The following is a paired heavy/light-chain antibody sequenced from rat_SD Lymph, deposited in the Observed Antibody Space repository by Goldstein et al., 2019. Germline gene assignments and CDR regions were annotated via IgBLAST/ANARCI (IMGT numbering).Light chain of an antibody. Sequence: DVQMTQSPSYLAASPGESVSISCKASKSISNNLAWYQEKPGKANKLLIHSGSTLQSGTPSRFSGSGSGTDFTLTIRSLEFEDFAVYYCQQYNEYPPTFGGGTKLELK. V-gene: IGKV16S1*01. CDR3: QQYNEYPPT. CDR2: SGS. J-gene: IGKJ1*01. CDR1: KSISNN.
Heavy chain of an antibody. D-gene: IGHD1-11*01. CDR3: ARHGIGYGGYSEDWYFDF. CDR1: GFTFSSFP. CDR2: ISSGGGGT. Sequence: EVQLVESGGGLVQPGRSLKLSCAASGFTFSSFPMAWVRQAPKKGLEWVASISSGGGGTYYPDSVKGRFTISRDNAKSTLYLQMDSLRSEDTASYYCARHGIGYGGYSEDWYFDFWGPGTMVTVSS. J-gene: IGHJ1*01. V-gene: IGHV5-25*01.